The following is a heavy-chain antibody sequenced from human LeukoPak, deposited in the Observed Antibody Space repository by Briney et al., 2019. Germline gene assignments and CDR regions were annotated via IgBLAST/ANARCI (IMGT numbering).Heavy chain of an antibody. D-gene: IGHD3-22*01. CDR3: AKCLDYYDSSGYFYYYYMDV. J-gene: IGHJ6*03. V-gene: IGHV3-23*01. CDR2: SSGSGGST. CDR1: GFTFSVYA. Sequence: PGGSLRLSCAASGFTFSVYAMSWVRQAPGKGLEWVSASSGSGGSTYYADSVKGRFTISRGNSKNTLFLQMNSLRAEDTAVYYCAKCLDYYDSSGYFYYYYMDVWGKGTTVTVSS.